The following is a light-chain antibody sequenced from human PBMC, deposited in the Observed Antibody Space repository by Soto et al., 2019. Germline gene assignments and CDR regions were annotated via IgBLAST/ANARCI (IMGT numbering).Light chain of an antibody. Sequence: EIVLTQSPGTLSLSPGDRATLSCRASQSVGSNYLAWYQQKPGQAPRLLIYGASSRATGIPDRFSGSGSGTDFTLTISRLEPEDFAVYYWQQYDTSPPLSFGGGTKVEIK. CDR2: GAS. V-gene: IGKV3-20*01. J-gene: IGKJ4*01. CDR3: QQYDTSPPLS. CDR1: QSVGSNY.